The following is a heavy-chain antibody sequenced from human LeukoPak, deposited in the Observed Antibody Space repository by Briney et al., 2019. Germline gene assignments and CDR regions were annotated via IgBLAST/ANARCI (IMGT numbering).Heavy chain of an antibody. Sequence: GGSLRLSCAASGFTFSSYGMHWVRQAPGKGLEWVAVISYDGSNKYYGDSVKGRFTISRDNSKNTLYLQMNSLRAEDTAVYYCARGVSYSSSWYWAYDYWGQGTLVTVSS. V-gene: IGHV3-30*03. CDR1: GFTFSSYG. CDR3: ARGVSYSSSWYWAYDY. CDR2: ISYDGSNK. D-gene: IGHD6-13*01. J-gene: IGHJ4*02.